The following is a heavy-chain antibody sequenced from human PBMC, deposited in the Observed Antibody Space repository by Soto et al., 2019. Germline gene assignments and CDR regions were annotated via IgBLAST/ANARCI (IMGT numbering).Heavy chain of an antibody. CDR3: ARHFTIGELLDWFDP. D-gene: IGHD3-10*01. J-gene: IGHJ5*02. CDR1: GFTFSSYA. CDR2: ISYDGSNK. Sequence: GGSLRLSCAASGFTFSSYAMHWVRQAPGKGLEWVAVISYDGSNKYYADSVKGRFTISRDNSKNTLYLQMNSLRAEDTAVYYCARHFTIGELLDWFDPWGQGTLVTVSS. V-gene: IGHV3-30-3*01.